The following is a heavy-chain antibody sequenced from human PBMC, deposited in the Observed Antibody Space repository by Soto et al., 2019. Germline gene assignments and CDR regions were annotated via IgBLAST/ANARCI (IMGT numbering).Heavy chain of an antibody. Sequence: PGWSLRLSCAASGFTLSDYYMSWIRQAPGNGLEWVSYISSSGSTIYYADSVKGRFTISRDNAKNSLYLQMNSLRAEDTAVYYCAREAYYYDSSGRRGMDVWGQGTTVTVSS. CDR2: ISSSGSTI. CDR1: GFTLSDYY. CDR3: AREAYYYDSSGRRGMDV. J-gene: IGHJ6*02. V-gene: IGHV3-11*01. D-gene: IGHD3-22*01.